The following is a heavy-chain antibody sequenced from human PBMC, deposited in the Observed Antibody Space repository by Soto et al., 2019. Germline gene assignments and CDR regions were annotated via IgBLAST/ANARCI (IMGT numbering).Heavy chain of an antibody. CDR2: IYYSSST. J-gene: IGHJ3*02. CDR3: ARGIGRVVPAAYAFDI. CDR1: GGSISSGDYY. V-gene: IGHV4-30-4*01. Sequence: QVQLQESGPGLVKPSQTLSLPCTVSGGSISSGDYYWSWIRQPPGKGLEWIGYIYYSSSTYYNPSLESRVTISVDTSKNQFSLKLSSVTDADAAVYYCARGIGRVVPAAYAFDIWGQGTMVTVSS. D-gene: IGHD2-2*01.